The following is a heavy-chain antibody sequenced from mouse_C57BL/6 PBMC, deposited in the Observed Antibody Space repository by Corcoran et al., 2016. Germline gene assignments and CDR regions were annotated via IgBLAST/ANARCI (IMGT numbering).Heavy chain of an antibody. V-gene: IGHV1-80*01. CDR1: GYAFSSYW. D-gene: IGHD1-1*01. J-gene: IGHJ2*01. Sequence: QVQLQQSGAELVKPGASVKISCKASGYAFSSYWMNWVKQRPGKGIEWIGQIYTGDGDTNYNGKFKGKATLTADKSSSTAYMQLSSLTSEDSAVYFCARSGGNYYGSSFDYWGQGTTLTVSS. CDR2: IYTGDGDT. CDR3: ARSGGNYYGSSFDY.